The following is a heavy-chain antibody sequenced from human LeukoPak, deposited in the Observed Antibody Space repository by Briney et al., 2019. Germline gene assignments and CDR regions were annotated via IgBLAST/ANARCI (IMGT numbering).Heavy chain of an antibody. Sequence: SETLSLTCTVSGGSFSSYYWNWIRQPPGKGLEWIGYIYYSGTTNYNPSLKSRVTISVDTSKNQFSLRLSSVTAEDTALYYCAGDRGSRYLDSWGQGTLVTVSS. CDR2: IYYSGTT. J-gene: IGHJ4*02. CDR1: GGSFSSYY. D-gene: IGHD2-15*01. CDR3: AGDRGSRYLDS. V-gene: IGHV4-59*01.